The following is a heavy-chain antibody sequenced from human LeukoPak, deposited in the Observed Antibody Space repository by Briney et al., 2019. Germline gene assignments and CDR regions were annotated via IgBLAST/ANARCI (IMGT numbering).Heavy chain of an antibody. CDR3: ATSRRYYYDTSGPDAFDI. CDR2: INPNSGGT. CDR1: GYTFTGYY. J-gene: IGHJ3*02. V-gene: IGHV1-2*02. D-gene: IGHD3-22*01. Sequence: ASVKVSCKASGYTFTGYYMHWVRQAPGQGLEWMGWINPNSGGTNFAQKFQGGVTMTSDTSISTAYMELSRLRSDDTAVYYCATSRRYYYDTSGPDAFDIWGQGTMVTVSS.